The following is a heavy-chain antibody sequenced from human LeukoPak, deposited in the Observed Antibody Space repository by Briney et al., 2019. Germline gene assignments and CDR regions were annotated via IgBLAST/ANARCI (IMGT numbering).Heavy chain of an antibody. D-gene: IGHD2-2*01. CDR3: AKDVGLRSIVVVPAARQRTDGAYFDY. CDR1: GGSFSGHY. J-gene: IGHJ4*02. CDR2: INHSGST. Sequence: SETLSLTCAVYGGSFSGHYWSWIRQPPGKGLEWVGEINHSGSTDYNPSLKSRVTISVDTSKKQFSLKLSSVTAADTAVYYCAKDVGLRSIVVVPAARQRTDGAYFDYWGQGTLVTVSS. V-gene: IGHV4-34*01.